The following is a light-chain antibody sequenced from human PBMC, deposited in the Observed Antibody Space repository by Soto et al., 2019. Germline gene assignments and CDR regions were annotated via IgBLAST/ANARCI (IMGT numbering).Light chain of an antibody. CDR1: QSFDGW. V-gene: IGKV1-5*03. J-gene: IGKJ1*01. CDR3: QKYNSAPWT. CDR2: KAS. Sequence: IQLTQSTSTLSACVEDRVTITCRASQSFDGWVAWYQQKPGQAPIRLVYKASTLESGVPSRFSGSGSGTEFTLTISSLQPEDVATYYCQKYNSAPWTFGQGTKVDI.